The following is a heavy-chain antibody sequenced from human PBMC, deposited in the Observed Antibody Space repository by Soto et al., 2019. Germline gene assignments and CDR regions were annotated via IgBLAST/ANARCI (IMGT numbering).Heavy chain of an antibody. J-gene: IGHJ4*02. CDR2: TYYRSKWYS. D-gene: IGHD6-19*01. V-gene: IGHV6-1*01. CDR1: GDSVSSTSAA. CDR3: ARDSYCSRWV. Sequence: SQTLSLTCASSGDSVSSTSAAWSWIRQSPSRGLEWLGRTYYRSKWYSDYAVSVKSRITINPDTSKNQFSLQLNSVTPEDTAVYYCARDSYCSRWVWGQGTLVTVSS.